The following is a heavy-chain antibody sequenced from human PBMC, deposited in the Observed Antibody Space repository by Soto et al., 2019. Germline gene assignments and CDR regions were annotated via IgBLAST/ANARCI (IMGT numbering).Heavy chain of an antibody. CDR1: GFTFSSYA. J-gene: IGHJ4*02. CDR3: AKRRGAGGHFDY. CDR2: VSIGGST. Sequence: DVQLLESGGGLVQPEGSLRLSCAASGFTFSSYAMGWVRQGPGKGLEWVAVVSIGGSTHYADSLRGRFTISRDNSKNTLSLQMNSLTAEATAVYFCAKRRGAGGHFDYWGQGALVTVSS. D-gene: IGHD2-15*01. V-gene: IGHV3-23*01.